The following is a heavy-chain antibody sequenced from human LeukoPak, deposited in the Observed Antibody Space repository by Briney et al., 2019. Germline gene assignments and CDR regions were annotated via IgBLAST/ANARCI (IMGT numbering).Heavy chain of an antibody. CDR3: AKYGSNWHFDY. V-gene: IGHV3-23*01. CDR1: GFTFSSYA. CDR2: ISGNGGST. J-gene: IGHJ4*02. Sequence: GALRLSCAASGFTFSSYAMNWVRQAPGKGLEWVSAISGNGGSTYQADSMRGRFTISRDNSKNTLYLQMNSLRAEDTAVYYCAKYGSNWHFDYWGQGTLVTVSS. D-gene: IGHD6-13*01.